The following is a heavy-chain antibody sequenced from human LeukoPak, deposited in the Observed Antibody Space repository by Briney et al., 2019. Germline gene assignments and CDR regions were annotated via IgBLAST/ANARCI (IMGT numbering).Heavy chain of an antibody. CDR2: INPSGGST. J-gene: IGHJ6*02. CDR1: GYSFTNYY. D-gene: IGHD6-19*01. Sequence: ASVKVSCKTSGYSFTNYYMHWVRQAPGQGLEWMGIINPSGGSTSYAQKFQGRVTMTRDTSTSTVYMELSSLRSEDTAVYYCARDRVERQWLVIAFYYYYGMDVWGQGTTVTVSS. CDR3: ARDRVERQWLVIAFYYYYGMDV. V-gene: IGHV1-46*01.